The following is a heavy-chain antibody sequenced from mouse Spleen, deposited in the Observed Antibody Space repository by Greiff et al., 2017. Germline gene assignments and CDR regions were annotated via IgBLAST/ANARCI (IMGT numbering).Heavy chain of an antibody. J-gene: IGHJ2*01. D-gene: IGHD1-1*02. CDR1: GYTFTSYG. Sequence: QVQLKQSGAELARPGASVKLSCKASGYTFTSYGISWVKQRTGQGLEWIGEIYPRSGNTYYNEKFKGKATLTAAKSSSTAYMELRSLTSEDSAVYFCARGVHDGSFRAFDYWGQGTTLTVSS. V-gene: IGHV1-81*01. CDR3: ARGVHDGSFRAFDY. CDR2: IYPRSGNT.